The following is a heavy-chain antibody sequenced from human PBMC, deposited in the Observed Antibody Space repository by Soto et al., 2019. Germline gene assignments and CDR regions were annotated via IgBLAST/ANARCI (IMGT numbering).Heavy chain of an antibody. Sequence: LSLTCTVSGGSNIRDGYYWSWIRQHPGKGLEWIAYISYSGSSYSNPSLKSRVTISADTSKNQFSLRLTSVTAADTAVYFCARATPAGSADFWGQGTLVTVSS. CDR2: ISYSGSS. CDR1: GGSNIRDGYY. V-gene: IGHV4-31*03. CDR3: ARATPAGSADF. J-gene: IGHJ4*02. D-gene: IGHD2-2*01.